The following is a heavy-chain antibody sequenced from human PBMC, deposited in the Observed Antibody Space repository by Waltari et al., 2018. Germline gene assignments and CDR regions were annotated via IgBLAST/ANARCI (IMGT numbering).Heavy chain of an antibody. CDR2: IIPISGKV. D-gene: IGHD4-17*01. Sequence: QVQLVQSGAEVREPGSSVKVSCKAFGGSFSSYATTWVRQAPGQGLEWLGGIIPISGKVHYAKSLQGIVTITADESTSTAYMFLSSLTSEDTAVYYCARGAATVSRYLFDYWGQGTLVTVSS. CDR3: ARGAATVSRYLFDY. CDR1: GGSFSSYA. V-gene: IGHV1-69*01. J-gene: IGHJ4*02.